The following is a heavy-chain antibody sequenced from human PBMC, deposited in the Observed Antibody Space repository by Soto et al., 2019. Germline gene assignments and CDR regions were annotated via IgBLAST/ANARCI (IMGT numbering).Heavy chain of an antibody. CDR3: ARGWPGRGGYVDY. CDR2: IWYDGSNK. J-gene: IGHJ4*02. D-gene: IGHD2-15*01. CDR1: GFTFSSYG. V-gene: IGHV3-33*01. Sequence: RLSCAASGFTFSSYGMHWVRQARGKGRERVAVIWYDGSNKYYADSVQGRFTITRDNSKNTLYLQMNSLRAEDTAVYYCARGWPGRGGYVDYWGQGTLVTVSS.